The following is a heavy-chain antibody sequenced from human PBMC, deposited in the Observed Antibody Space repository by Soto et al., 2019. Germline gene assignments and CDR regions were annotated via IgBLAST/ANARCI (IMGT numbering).Heavy chain of an antibody. CDR2: IYYSGST. J-gene: IGHJ6*02. V-gene: IGHV4-30-4*01. Sequence: NPSETLSLTCTVSGGSISSGDYYWSWIRQPPGKGLEWIGYIYYSGSTYYNPSLKSRVTISVDTSKNQFSLKLSSVTAADTAVYYCARSEPDYGDYSGMDVWGQGTTVTVSS. CDR3: ARSEPDYGDYSGMDV. D-gene: IGHD4-17*01. CDR1: GGSISSGDYY.